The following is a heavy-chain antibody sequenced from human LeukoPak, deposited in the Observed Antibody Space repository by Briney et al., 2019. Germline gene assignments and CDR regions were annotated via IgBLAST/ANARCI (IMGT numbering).Heavy chain of an antibody. V-gene: IGHV4-4*07. J-gene: IGHJ4*01. CDR1: GGSISSHY. D-gene: IGHD1-7*01. CDR3: ARDQGLNWNYDFFDY. Sequence: PSETLSLTCTVPGGSISSHYWSWIRQAAGKGLEWIGRIYISGSTNYNPSLKSRVTFSLDTSKNQISLRLSSVTAADTAVYYCARDQGLNWNYDFFDYWGHGTLVTVSS. CDR2: IYISGST.